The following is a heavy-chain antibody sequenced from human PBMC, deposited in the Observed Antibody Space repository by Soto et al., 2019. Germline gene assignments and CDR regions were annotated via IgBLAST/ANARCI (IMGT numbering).Heavy chain of an antibody. CDR1: GFTFGEYA. D-gene: IGHD6-13*01. CDR2: IRSKAYGGTT. V-gene: IGHV3-49*03. CDR3: TRGWWYSSSWPNWFDP. J-gene: IGHJ5*02. Sequence: GGALRLSCTASGFTFGEYAMSWFRQAPGKGLEWVGFIRSKAYGGTTEYAASVKGRFTISRDDSKSIAYLQMNSLKTEDTAVYYCTRGWWYSSSWPNWFDPWGQGTLVTVSS.